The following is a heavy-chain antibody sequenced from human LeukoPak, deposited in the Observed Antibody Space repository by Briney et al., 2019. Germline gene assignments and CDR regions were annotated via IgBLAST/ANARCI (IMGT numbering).Heavy chain of an antibody. CDR1: GGSISSYY. CDR3: AAVPLKDHDYIAPRNYYYYGMDV. Sequence: SETLSLTCTVSGGSISSYYWSWIRQPAGKGLEWIGRIYTNGNTNYYPSLKSRVTMSVDTSKNQFSLKLSSVTAADTAVYYCAAVPLKDHDYIAPRNYYYYGMDVWGQGTTVTVSS. V-gene: IGHV4-4*07. D-gene: IGHD4-11*01. J-gene: IGHJ6*02. CDR2: IYTNGNT.